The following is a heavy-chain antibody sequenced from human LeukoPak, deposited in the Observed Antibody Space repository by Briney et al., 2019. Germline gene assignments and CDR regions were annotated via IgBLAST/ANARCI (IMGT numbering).Heavy chain of an antibody. CDR1: GGSFSGYY. D-gene: IGHD2-21*02. CDR2: INHSGST. CDR3: ARRRLSDRFDP. V-gene: IGHV4-34*01. Sequence: SETLSLTCAVYGGSFSGYYWSWIRQPPGKGLEWIGEINHSGSTNYNPSLKSRVTISVDTSKNQFSLKLSSVTAADTAVYYCARRRLSDRFDPWGQGTLVTVSS. J-gene: IGHJ5*02.